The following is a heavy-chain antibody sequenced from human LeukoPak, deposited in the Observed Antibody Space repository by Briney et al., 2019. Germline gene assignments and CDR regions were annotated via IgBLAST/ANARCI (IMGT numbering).Heavy chain of an antibody. D-gene: IGHD3-3*01. V-gene: IGHV4-4*07. Sequence: PETLSLTCTVAGGSISSHYWNWIRQPAGKGLEWIGRMFIRGSANYSPSLKSRVSMSLDKSRSQFSLNLSSVTAADTAVYYCARDQGWVGVSVSLDLWGPGTLVTVSS. J-gene: IGHJ5*02. CDR3: ARDQGWVGVSVSLDL. CDR2: MFIRGSA. CDR1: GGSISSHY.